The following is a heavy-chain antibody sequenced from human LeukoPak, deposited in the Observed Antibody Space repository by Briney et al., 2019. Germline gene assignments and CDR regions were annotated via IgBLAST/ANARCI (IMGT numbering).Heavy chain of an antibody. Sequence: GGSLRLSCAASGFTFRSYWMSWVRQAPGKGLEWVANINQGGSVQYYMDSVKGRFTISRDDAKNSLYVQMNSLRDEGTAVYYCARVEYSGWNLEYWGQGTLVTVSS. D-gene: IGHD5-12*01. CDR1: GFTFRSYW. CDR2: INQGGSVQ. V-gene: IGHV3-7*01. J-gene: IGHJ4*02. CDR3: ARVEYSGWNLEY.